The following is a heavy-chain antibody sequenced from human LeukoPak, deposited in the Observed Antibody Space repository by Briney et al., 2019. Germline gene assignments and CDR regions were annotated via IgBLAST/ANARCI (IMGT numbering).Heavy chain of an antibody. Sequence: GGSLRLSCAASGSTFRNHAIHWVRQAPGKGLEWVTVISHDGTNDYYRDSAKGRFTISRDNSRNTVLLQMNSLSPDDTALYYCVGSPTYYYMDVWGKGTTVTVSS. V-gene: IGHV3-30*04. CDR3: VGSPTYYYMDV. CDR1: GSTFRNHA. CDR2: ISHDGTND. J-gene: IGHJ6*03. D-gene: IGHD3-10*01.